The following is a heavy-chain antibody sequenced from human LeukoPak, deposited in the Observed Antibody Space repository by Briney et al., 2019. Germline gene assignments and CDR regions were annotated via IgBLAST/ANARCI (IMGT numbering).Heavy chain of an antibody. V-gene: IGHV7-4-1*02. CDR3: ARDFDSSSWSRGADY. J-gene: IGHJ4*02. CDR1: GYTFTSYD. Sequence: ASVKVSCKASGYTFTSYDINWVRQAPGQGLEWMGWINTNTGNPTYAQGFTGRFVFSLDTSVSTAYLQISSLKAEDTAVYYCARDFDSSSWSRGADYWGQGTLVTVSS. CDR2: INTNTGNP. D-gene: IGHD6-13*01.